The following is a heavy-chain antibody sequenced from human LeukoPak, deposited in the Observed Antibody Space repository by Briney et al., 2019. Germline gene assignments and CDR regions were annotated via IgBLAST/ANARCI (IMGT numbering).Heavy chain of an antibody. J-gene: IGHJ3*02. V-gene: IGHV4-38-2*02. CDR3: AGGIVVVTAIPDAFDI. D-gene: IGHD2-21*02. CDR2: IYHSGST. CDR1: GYSISSGYY. Sequence: SETLSLTCTVSGYSISSGYYWGWIRQPPGKGLEWIGSIYHSGSTYYNPSLKSRVTISVDTSKNQFSLKLSSVTAADTAVHYCAGGIVVVTAIPDAFDIWGQGTMVTVSS.